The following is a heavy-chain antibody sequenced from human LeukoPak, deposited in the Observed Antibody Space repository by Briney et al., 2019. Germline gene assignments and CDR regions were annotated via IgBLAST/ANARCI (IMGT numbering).Heavy chain of an antibody. D-gene: IGHD3-3*01. Sequence: GGSLRLSCAASVFTFDDYAMKWVRHAPGKGLEWVSGINWNGGSAYYRDSVKGRFTISRDNAKKCLYLQMNSLRAEDTALYYCARVKGSGYRNSIDYWGQGTLVTVSS. V-gene: IGHV3-20*04. CDR2: INWNGGSA. CDR3: ARVKGSGYRNSIDY. CDR1: VFTFDDYA. J-gene: IGHJ4*02.